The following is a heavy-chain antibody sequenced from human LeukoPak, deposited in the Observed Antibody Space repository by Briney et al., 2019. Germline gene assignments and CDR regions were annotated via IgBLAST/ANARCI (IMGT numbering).Heavy chain of an antibody. J-gene: IGHJ4*02. CDR1: RFTFSDHY. CDR3: ARASSRGYSYGQDY. Sequence: PGGSLRLSCAASRFTFSDHYMSWIRQAPGKGLEWVSYISSSSSHTNYADSVKGRFTISRDNAKSSLYLQMNSLRAEDTAVYYCARASSRGYSYGQDYWGQGTLVTVSS. V-gene: IGHV3-11*05. D-gene: IGHD5-18*01. CDR2: ISSSSSHT.